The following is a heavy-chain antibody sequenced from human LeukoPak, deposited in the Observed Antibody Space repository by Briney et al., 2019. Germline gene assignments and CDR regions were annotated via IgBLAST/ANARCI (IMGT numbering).Heavy chain of an antibody. CDR3: ARGPQYCSDGSCYSYAFDI. CDR1: GGPISTSY. Sequence: SETLSLTCTVSGGPISTSYWGWIRQPPGKGLEWIGYIYYSGSTNYNPSLKSRVTISVDTSKNQFSLKLSSVTAADTAVYYCARGPQYCSDGSCYSYAFDIWGQGTMVTVSS. V-gene: IGHV4-59*01. CDR2: IYYSGST. D-gene: IGHD2-15*01. J-gene: IGHJ3*02.